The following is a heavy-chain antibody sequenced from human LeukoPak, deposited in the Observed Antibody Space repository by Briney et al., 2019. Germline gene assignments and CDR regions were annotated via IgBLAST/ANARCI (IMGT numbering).Heavy chain of an antibody. V-gene: IGHV4-34*01. CDR3: ARGRSNYGP. J-gene: IGHJ5*02. D-gene: IGHD3-10*01. CDR1: GGSFSGYS. CDR2: VNHGGST. Sequence: SETLSLTCALYGGSFSGYSWSWIRQSPGKGLEWIGVVNHGGSTNYNPSLKSRVTISIDTSMNQFSLNLTSVSAADTAVYYCARGRSNYGPWGPGTLVTVSS.